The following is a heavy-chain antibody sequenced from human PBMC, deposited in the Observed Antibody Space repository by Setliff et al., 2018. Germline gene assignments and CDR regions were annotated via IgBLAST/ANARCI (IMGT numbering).Heavy chain of an antibody. CDR2: INAGNGNT. Sequence: GASVKVSCKASGGTFGSYAISWVRQAPGQRLEWMGWINAGNGNTKYSQKFQGRVTITRDTSASTAYMELSSLRSEDTAVYYCARDGFEIVVVPAAIYYYYYMDVWGKGTTVTVSS. D-gene: IGHD2-2*01. CDR3: ARDGFEIVVVPAAIYYYYYMDV. J-gene: IGHJ6*03. CDR1: GGTFGSYA. V-gene: IGHV1-3*01.